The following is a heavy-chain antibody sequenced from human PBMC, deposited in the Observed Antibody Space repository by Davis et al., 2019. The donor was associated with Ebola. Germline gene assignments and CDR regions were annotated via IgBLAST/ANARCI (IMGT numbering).Heavy chain of an antibody. CDR1: GFTFSNYA. J-gene: IGHJ6*02. CDR3: ARLACTSSSCYTGNYYYYYGVDV. V-gene: IGHV3-23*01. Sequence: GESLKISCAASGFTFSNYAMSWVRQAPGKGLEWVSAISGSGGSTYYADSVKGRFTISRDNSKNTLYLQVNSLRAEDTALYYCARLACTSSSCYTGNYYYYYGVDVWGQGTTVTVSS. CDR2: ISGSGGST. D-gene: IGHD2-2*02.